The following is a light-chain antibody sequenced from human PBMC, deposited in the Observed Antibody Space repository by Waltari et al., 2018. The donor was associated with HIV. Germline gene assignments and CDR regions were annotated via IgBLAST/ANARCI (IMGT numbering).Light chain of an antibody. Sequence: EIVLTQSPGTLSLSPGERAILSCKTSQSVTSTYLAWYQQKPGQAPRLLIYGTSSRATGIPDRFSGSGPGTDFTLTVSRLEPADFAVYYCQQYGSSPYTFGQGTKLEI. J-gene: IGKJ2*01. CDR3: QQYGSSPYT. CDR1: QSVTSTY. V-gene: IGKV3-20*01. CDR2: GTS.